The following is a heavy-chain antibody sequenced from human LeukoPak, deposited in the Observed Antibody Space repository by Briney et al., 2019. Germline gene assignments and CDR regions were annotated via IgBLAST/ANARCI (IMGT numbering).Heavy chain of an antibody. CDR3: ARLQDSGSYYIDY. J-gene: IGHJ4*02. CDR1: GYTFTNYW. V-gene: IGHV5-51*01. D-gene: IGHD1-26*01. Sequence: GESLKISCKGSGYTFTNYWIGWVRQMPGKGLEWMGIMYPGDSDTRYSPSFQGQVTISADKSISTAYLQWSSLKASDTAMYYCARLQDSGSYYIDYWGQGTLVTVSS. CDR2: MYPGDSDT.